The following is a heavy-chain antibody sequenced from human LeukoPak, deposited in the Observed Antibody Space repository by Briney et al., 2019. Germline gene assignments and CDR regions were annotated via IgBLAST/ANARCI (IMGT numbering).Heavy chain of an antibody. J-gene: IGHJ4*02. CDR1: GFTFSSYW. CDR2: MNSDGSST. D-gene: IGHD2-2*01. V-gene: IGHV3-74*01. Sequence: PGGSLRLSCAASGFTFSSYWMHWVRQAPGKGLVWVSRMNSDGSSTSYADSVKGRFTISRDNAKNTLYLQMNSLRAEDTAVYYCARADAPALLSQFDYWGQGTLVTVSS. CDR3: ARADAPALLSQFDY.